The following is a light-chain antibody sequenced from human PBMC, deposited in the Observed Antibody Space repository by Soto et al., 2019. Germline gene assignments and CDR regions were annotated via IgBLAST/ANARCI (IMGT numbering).Light chain of an antibody. V-gene: IGLV2-23*02. CDR1: RGNIGNYKF. CDR3: CSYAGSSTLV. Sequence: ALTQPASVSGSPGQSITISCTGARGNIGNYKFVSWYQQHPGQAPKLILYEVSKRPSEISIRFSGSKSDNTASLTISGLQAEDEAVYYCCSYAGSSTLVFGGGTKVTVL. J-gene: IGLJ2*01. CDR2: EVS.